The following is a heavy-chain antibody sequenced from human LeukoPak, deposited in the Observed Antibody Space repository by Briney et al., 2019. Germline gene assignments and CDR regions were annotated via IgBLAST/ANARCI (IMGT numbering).Heavy chain of an antibody. CDR3: AKVGDSSGYYYGALDY. Sequence: GGSLRLSCAASGFTFSIYSMNWVRQAPGKGLEWVSAITDSGGTTYYADSVKGRFTISRDNSRNTLFLQMNSLRAEDTAVYYCAKVGDSSGYYYGALDYWGQGTLVTVSS. V-gene: IGHV3-23*01. D-gene: IGHD3-22*01. CDR1: GFTFSIYS. J-gene: IGHJ4*02. CDR2: ITDSGGTT.